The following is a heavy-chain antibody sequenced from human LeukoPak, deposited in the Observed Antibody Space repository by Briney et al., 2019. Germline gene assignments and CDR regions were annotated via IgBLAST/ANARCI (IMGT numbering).Heavy chain of an antibody. D-gene: IGHD3-3*01. CDR3: ARSFTIFEDWYFDL. CDR1: GCPISSTESY. J-gene: IGHJ2*01. CDR2: IYTSGST. Sequence: SGTLSFTCTAPGCPISSTESYWGWIRQPAGKGLAWIVRIYTSGSTNYNPSLKSRVTMPVDTSKNQFSLKLSSVTAADTAVYYCARSFTIFEDWYFDLWGRGTLVTVSS. V-gene: IGHV4-4*07.